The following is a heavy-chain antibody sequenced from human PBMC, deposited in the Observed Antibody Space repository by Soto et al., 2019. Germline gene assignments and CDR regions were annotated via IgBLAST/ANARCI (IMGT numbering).Heavy chain of an antibody. CDR1: GFTFSSYS. V-gene: IGHV3-21*01. Sequence: GALRLSCAASGFTFSSYSMNWVRQAPGKGLEWVSSITSSSSYIYYADSVKGRFTVSRDSAKNSLYLQMNSLRAEDTAVYYCARDLGSYYYYYAMDVWGQGTTVTVSS. D-gene: IGHD1-26*01. CDR3: ARDLGSYYYYYAMDV. CDR2: ITSSSSYI. J-gene: IGHJ6*02.